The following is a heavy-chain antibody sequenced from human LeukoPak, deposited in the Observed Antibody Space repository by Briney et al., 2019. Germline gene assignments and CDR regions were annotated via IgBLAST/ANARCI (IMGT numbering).Heavy chain of an antibody. CDR3: ARIPQAYYYDSSDDY. CDR2: INPNSGGT. V-gene: IGHV1-2*06. CDR1: GYTFTGYY. Sequence: GASVKVSCKASGYTFTGYYMHWVRQAPGQGLEWMGRINPNSGGTNYAQKFQGRVTMTRDTSICTAYMELSRLRSDDTAVYYCARIPQAYYYDSSDDYWGQGTLVTVSS. J-gene: IGHJ4*02. D-gene: IGHD3-22*01.